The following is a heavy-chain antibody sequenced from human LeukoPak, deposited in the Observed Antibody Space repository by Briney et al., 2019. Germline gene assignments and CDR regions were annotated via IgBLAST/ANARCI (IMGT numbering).Heavy chain of an antibody. J-gene: IGHJ4*02. CDR2: IYYSGST. CDR1: GGSIGSYY. V-gene: IGHV4-59*01. D-gene: IGHD1-26*01. Sequence: SETLSLTCTVSGGSIGSYYWSWIRQPPGKGLEWIGYIYYSGSTNYNPSLKSRVTISVDTSKNQFSLKLSSVTAADTAMYYCARGGYYQVFDYWGQGTLVTVSS. CDR3: ARGGYYQVFDY.